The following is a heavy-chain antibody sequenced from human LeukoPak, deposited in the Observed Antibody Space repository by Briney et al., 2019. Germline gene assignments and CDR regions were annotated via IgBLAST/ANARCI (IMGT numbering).Heavy chain of an antibody. J-gene: IGHJ4*02. Sequence: GGSLRLSCAASGFTFSSYSMNWVRQAPGKGLEWLSYISSSSSTIYYADSVKGRFTISRDNAKNSLYLQMNSLRAEDTAVYYCAKSIRDYCSGGSCYGFDYWGQGTLVTVSS. CDR1: GFTFSSYS. V-gene: IGHV3-48*01. CDR3: AKSIRDYCSGGSCYGFDY. D-gene: IGHD2-15*01. CDR2: ISSSSSTI.